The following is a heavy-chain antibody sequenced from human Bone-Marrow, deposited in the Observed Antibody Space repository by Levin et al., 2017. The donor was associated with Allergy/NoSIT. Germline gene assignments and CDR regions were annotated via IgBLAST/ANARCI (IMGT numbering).Heavy chain of an antibody. D-gene: IGHD2-2*01. CDR2: IKQDGSEK. CDR1: GFTFSSYW. V-gene: IGHV3-7*01. J-gene: IGHJ6*02. CDR3: ARERCSSTSCSRYYYYGMDV. Sequence: GESLKISCAASGFTFSSYWMSWVRQAPGKGLEWVANIKQDGSEKYYVDSVKGRFTISRDNAKNSLYLQMNSLRAEDTAVYYCARERCSSTSCSRYYYYGMDVWGQGTTVTVSS.